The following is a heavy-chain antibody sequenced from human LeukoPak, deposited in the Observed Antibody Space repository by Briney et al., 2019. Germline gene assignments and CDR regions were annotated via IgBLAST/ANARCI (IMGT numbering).Heavy chain of an antibody. Sequence: SETLSLTCTVSGGSISSSIYYWGWIRQPPGKGLEWIRCIYYSGSTYYNPSLKSRVIISVDTSKNQFSLQQSSVPAADTAVYYCARQDMPCIQLRVGFDFDYWVQGTLVTVSS. CDR3: ARQDMPCIQLRVGFDFDY. V-gene: IGHV4-39*01. J-gene: IGHJ4*02. D-gene: IGHD5-18*01. CDR2: IYYSGST. CDR1: GGSISSSIYY.